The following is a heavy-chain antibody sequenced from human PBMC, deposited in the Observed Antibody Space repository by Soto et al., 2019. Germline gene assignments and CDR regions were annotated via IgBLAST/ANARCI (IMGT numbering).Heavy chain of an antibody. D-gene: IGHD4-17*01. Sequence: PSETLSLTCTVSGGSISSDFHYWSWIRQPPGKGLEWIGYIYYSGSTNYNPSLKSRVTISVDTSKNQFSLKLSSVTAADTAVYYCASRSVSDYASYYYNYMDVGGKGTTVTVSS. CDR1: GGSISSDFHY. J-gene: IGHJ6*03. V-gene: IGHV4-61*01. CDR3: ASRSVSDYASYYYNYMDV. CDR2: IYYSGST.